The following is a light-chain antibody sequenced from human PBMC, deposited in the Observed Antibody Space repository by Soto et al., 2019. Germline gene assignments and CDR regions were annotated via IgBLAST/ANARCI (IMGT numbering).Light chain of an antibody. CDR2: GNV. CDR3: QSYDKSLSGSV. V-gene: IGLV1-40*01. J-gene: IGLJ2*01. CDR1: SSNIGARYD. Sequence: QLVLTQPPSVSGAPGQRVTISCTGSSSNIGARYDVHWYQQVPGTAPKLLIYGNVNRPSGVPDRFSGSKSGTSASLVITGLQAGDEADYYCQSYDKSLSGSVFGGGTKLTVL.